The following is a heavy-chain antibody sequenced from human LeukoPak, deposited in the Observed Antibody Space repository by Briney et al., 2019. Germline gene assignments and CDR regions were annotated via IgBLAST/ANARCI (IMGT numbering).Heavy chain of an antibody. CDR2: ISSSGSNI. V-gene: IGHV3-48*03. D-gene: IGHD3-22*01. CDR3: ARDGRWYSDMASYDSSGYSDY. CDR1: GFTFSSYE. Sequence: GGSLRLSCAASGFTFSSYEMNWVRQAPGKGLEWVSYISSSGSNIYYADSVKGRFTISRDNAKNSLYLQMNSLRAEDTAVYFCARDGRWYSDMASYDSSGYSDYWGQGTLVTVSS. J-gene: IGHJ4*02.